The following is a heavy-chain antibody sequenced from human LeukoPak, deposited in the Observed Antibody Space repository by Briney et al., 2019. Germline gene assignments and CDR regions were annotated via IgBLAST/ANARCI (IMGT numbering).Heavy chain of an antibody. V-gene: IGHV3-53*01. CDR2: IYSGGST. Sequence: GGSLRLSCAASGFTVRSNYMSWVRQAPGKGLEWVSVIYSGGSTYYADSVKGRFTISRDNSKNTLYRQMNSLRVEDTAVYYCARGEDYDRSGYYYVNDYWGQGTLVTVSS. J-gene: IGHJ4*02. CDR1: GFTVRSNY. CDR3: ARGEDYDRSGYYYVNDY. D-gene: IGHD3-22*01.